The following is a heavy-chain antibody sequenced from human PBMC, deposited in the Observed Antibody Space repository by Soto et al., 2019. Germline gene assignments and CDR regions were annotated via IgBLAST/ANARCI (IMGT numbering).Heavy chain of an antibody. CDR3: PTISFSALNMRAFDI. CDR1: GFTLSSDT. V-gene: IGHV3-7*01. Sequence: GDSLRLSCAASGFTLSSDTMSWVRQAPGKGLEWVANIKGDGSEENYVDSLKGRFTISRDNARNTLFLQMDSLRAEDTAVYYCPTISFSALNMRAFDIRGPRTMVTVSS. J-gene: IGHJ3*02. CDR2: IKGDGSEE. D-gene: IGHD2-21*01.